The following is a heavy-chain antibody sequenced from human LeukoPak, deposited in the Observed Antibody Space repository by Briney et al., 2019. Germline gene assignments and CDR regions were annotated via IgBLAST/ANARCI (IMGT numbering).Heavy chain of an antibody. J-gene: IGHJ5*02. D-gene: IGHD3-16*02. CDR3: ARDRFLGRAALMLDGVINNWFDP. CDR1: GYTFTDFG. Sequence: ASVKVSCKTSGYTFTDFGVTWVRQAPGQGLEWMGWINTHNGDTNYAQNLQGRVTVTTDTSATTVYMELRSLRPDDTALYYCARDRFLGRAALMLDGVINNWFDPWGQGSLVTVSS. V-gene: IGHV1-18*01. CDR2: INTHNGDT.